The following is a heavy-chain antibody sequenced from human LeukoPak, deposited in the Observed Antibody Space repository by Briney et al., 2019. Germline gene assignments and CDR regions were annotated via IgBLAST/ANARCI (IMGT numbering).Heavy chain of an antibody. Sequence: KPSETLSLTCAVYGGSFSGYYWSWIRQPPGKGLEWIGEINHSGSTNYNPSLKSRVTISVDTSKNQFSLKLSSVTAADTAVHYCARDLMRRRIAVAESWGQGTLVTVSS. J-gene: IGHJ5*02. D-gene: IGHD6-19*01. CDR3: ARDLMRRRIAVAES. CDR1: GGSFSGYY. CDR2: INHSGST. V-gene: IGHV4-34*01.